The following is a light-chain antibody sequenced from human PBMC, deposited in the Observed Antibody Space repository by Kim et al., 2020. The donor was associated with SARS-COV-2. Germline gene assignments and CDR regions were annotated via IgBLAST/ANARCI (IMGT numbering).Light chain of an antibody. CDR1: SRDVGVYAH. J-gene: IGLJ3*02. CDR2: EVR. CDR3: CAHAGNYAWV. V-gene: IGLV2-11*01. Sequence: GQSVTISCTGTSRDVGVYAHDSWYHSSTGEVPQVTIFEVRAWPSGVPNRFSGSESGNTASLTISGPQAEDEAEYHCCAHAGNYAWVFGGGTQLTV.